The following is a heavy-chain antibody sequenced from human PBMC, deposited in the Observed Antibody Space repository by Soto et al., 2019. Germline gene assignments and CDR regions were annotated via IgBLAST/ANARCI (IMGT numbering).Heavy chain of an antibody. CDR2: IIPIFGTA. V-gene: IGHV1-69*06. CDR3: ASRGYSYGPFDY. J-gene: IGHJ4*02. Sequence: SVKVSCKASGGTFSSYAISWVRQAPGQGLEWMGGIIPIFGTANYAQKFQGRVTITADKSTSTAYMELSSLRSEDAAVYYCASRGYSYGPFDYWGQGTLVTVSS. CDR1: GGTFSSYA. D-gene: IGHD5-18*01.